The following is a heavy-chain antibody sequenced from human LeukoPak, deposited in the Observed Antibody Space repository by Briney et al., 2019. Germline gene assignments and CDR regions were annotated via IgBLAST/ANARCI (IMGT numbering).Heavy chain of an antibody. Sequence: SETLSLTCAVSGGSITTTDFDWAWIRQPPGQGFEWIATISSSGKAYYYPSLMSRVTISVDTSKNQCSLDVNSVTAADTGLFYWARFKGGTCFDYWGRGILVTVSS. CDR1: GGSITTTDFD. CDR2: ISSSGKA. J-gene: IGHJ4*02. CDR3: ARFKGGTCFDY. V-gene: IGHV4-39*01. D-gene: IGHD1-26*01.